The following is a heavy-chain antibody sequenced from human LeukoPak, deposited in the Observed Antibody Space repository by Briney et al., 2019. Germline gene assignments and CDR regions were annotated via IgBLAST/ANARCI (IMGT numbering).Heavy chain of an antibody. Sequence: PGGTLRLSCAASGFTFSGYAMSWVRQAPGPGLKWVSAIGGSGGSTYYAHSVKVRFTISRDNSKNTLYLQMISLTAEDTAVYYCAKEPRRGAARPSGYWGQGILVAVSS. CDR1: GFTFSGYA. CDR2: IGGSGGST. CDR3: AKEPRRGAARPSGY. D-gene: IGHD6-6*01. J-gene: IGHJ4*02. V-gene: IGHV3-23*01.